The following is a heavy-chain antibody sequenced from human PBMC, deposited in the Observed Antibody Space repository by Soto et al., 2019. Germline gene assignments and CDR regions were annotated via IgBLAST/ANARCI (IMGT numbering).Heavy chain of an antibody. J-gene: IGHJ4*02. CDR2: TYYRSKWYN. V-gene: IGHV6-1*01. CDR3: ARDTLAVAGSIDY. D-gene: IGHD6-19*01. Sequence: QVQLQQSGPGLVKPSQTLSLTCAISGDSVSNNSATWNWIRQSPSRGLEWLGRTYYRSKWYNDYAVSVKSRININADTPKNQFSLQLNSVTPEDTALYYCARDTLAVAGSIDYWGQGTLVTVSS. CDR1: GDSVSNNSAT.